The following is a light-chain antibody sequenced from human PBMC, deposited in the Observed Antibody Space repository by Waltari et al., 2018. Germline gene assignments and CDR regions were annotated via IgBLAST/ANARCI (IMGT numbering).Light chain of an antibody. CDR3: QQYYSTPPR. CDR2: WAS. J-gene: IGKJ1*01. V-gene: IGKV4-1*01. CDR1: QSVLYSSNNKNY. Sequence: DIVMTQSPDSLAVSLGERVTINCKSSQSVLYSSNNKNYLAWYQQKPGQPPKLLIYWASTRESGVPDRFSGSGSGTDFTLTISSLQAEDVAVYYCQQYYSTPPRFGQGTKVEIK.